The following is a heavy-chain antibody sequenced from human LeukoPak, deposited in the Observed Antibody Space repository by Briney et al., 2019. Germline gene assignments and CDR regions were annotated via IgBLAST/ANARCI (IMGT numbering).Heavy chain of an antibody. CDR3: ARDRRRWGIDY. Sequence: SETLSLTCAVYGGSFSGYYWSWIRQPPGKGLEWIGEINHSGSTNYNPSLKSRVTISVDKSKNQFSLKLSSVTAADTAVYYCARDRRRWGIDYWGQGTLVTVSS. CDR2: INHSGST. CDR1: GGSFSGYY. D-gene: IGHD7-27*01. V-gene: IGHV4-34*01. J-gene: IGHJ4*02.